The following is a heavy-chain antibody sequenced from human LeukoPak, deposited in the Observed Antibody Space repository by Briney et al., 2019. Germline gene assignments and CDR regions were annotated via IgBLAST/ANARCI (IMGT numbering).Heavy chain of an antibody. V-gene: IGHV3-23*01. CDR3: AKDWISYSSSSGFDY. J-gene: IGHJ4*02. CDR2: ISGSGGST. Sequence: GGSLRLSCAVSGFTFSSHAMSWVRQAPGKGLEWVSTISGSGGSTYYADSVKGRFTISRDNSKSTLYLQMNSLRAEDTAVYYCAKDWISYSSSSGFDYWGQGTLVTVSS. D-gene: IGHD6-6*01. CDR1: GFTFSSHA.